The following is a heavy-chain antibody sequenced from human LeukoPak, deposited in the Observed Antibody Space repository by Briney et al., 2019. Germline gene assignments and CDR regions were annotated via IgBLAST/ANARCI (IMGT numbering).Heavy chain of an antibody. V-gene: IGHV4-59*01. CDR3: ARVDWNWYFDL. CDR2: IYYSGST. CDR1: GGSISSYY. D-gene: IGHD3-9*01. Sequence: PSETLSLTCTVSGGSISSYYWSWIRQPPGKGLEWIGYIYYSGSTNYNPSLKSRVTISVDTSKNQFSLKLSSVTAADTAVYYCARVDWNWYFDLWGRGTLVTDSS. J-gene: IGHJ2*01.